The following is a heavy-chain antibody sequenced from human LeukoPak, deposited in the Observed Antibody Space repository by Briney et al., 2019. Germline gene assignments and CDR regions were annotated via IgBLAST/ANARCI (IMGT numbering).Heavy chain of an antibody. CDR2: IHYEGST. CDR1: GGSFSGYY. CDR3: TRGILGSYYFDL. Sequence: SETLSLTCAVFGGSFSGYYWSWVRQPPGKGLEWIGEIHYEGSTSYKPSLRSRATISGDTSGNHFSLKLNSVTAADTAVYYCTRGILGSYYFDLWGRGTLVTVSS. D-gene: IGHD3-16*01. J-gene: IGHJ2*01. V-gene: IGHV4-34*01.